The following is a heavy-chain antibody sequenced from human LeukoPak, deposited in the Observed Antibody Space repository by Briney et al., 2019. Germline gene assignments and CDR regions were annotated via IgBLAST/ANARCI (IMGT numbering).Heavy chain of an antibody. V-gene: IGHV3-9*01. Sequence: PRGSLRLSCAASGFTFDDYAMHWVRQAPGKGLEWVSGISWNSGSIGYADSVKGRFTISRDNAKNSLYLQMNSLRAEDTAVYYCARDQDGAAARRYFQHWGQGTLVTVSS. D-gene: IGHD6-6*01. J-gene: IGHJ1*01. CDR3: ARDQDGAAARRYFQH. CDR1: GFTFDDYA. CDR2: ISWNSGSI.